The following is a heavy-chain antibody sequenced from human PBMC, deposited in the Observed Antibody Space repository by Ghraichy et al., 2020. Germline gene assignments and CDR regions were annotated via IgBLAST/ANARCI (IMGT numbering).Heavy chain of an antibody. D-gene: IGHD3-16*01. CDR1: GFTFSSYG. CDR2: IRYDGSNK. Sequence: GESLNISCAASGFTFSSYGMHWVRQAPGKGLEWVAFIRYDGSNKYYADSVKGRFTISRDNSKNTLYLQMNSLRAEDTAVYYCAKDRERGGGPGGPFVYWGQGTLVTVSS. V-gene: IGHV3-30*02. CDR3: AKDRERGGGPGGPFVY. J-gene: IGHJ4*02.